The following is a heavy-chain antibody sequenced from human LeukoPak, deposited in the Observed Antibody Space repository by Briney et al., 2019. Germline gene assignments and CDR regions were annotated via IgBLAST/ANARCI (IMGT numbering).Heavy chain of an antibody. D-gene: IGHD4-17*01. CDR1: GFTFSSYS. CDR2: ISSSSSTI. J-gene: IGHJ4*02. Sequence: GGSLRLSCAASGFTFSSYSMNWVRQAPGKGLEWVSYISSSSSTIYYADSVKGRFTISRDNAKNSLYLQMNSLRAEDTAVYYCARDGYGDYDSLDYWGQGTLVTVSS. V-gene: IGHV3-48*01. CDR3: ARDGYGDYDSLDY.